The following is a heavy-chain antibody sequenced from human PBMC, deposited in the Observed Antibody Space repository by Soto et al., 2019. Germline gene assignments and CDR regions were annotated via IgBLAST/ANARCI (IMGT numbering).Heavy chain of an antibody. D-gene: IGHD2-15*01. Sequence: EVQLVESGGGLVQPGGSLRLSCAASGFTFSSYSMNWVRQAPGKGLEWVSYISSSSTTKYYADSVKGRFTISRDNAKNXLYRPMNSLRAEGTAVYYCARDGCSGSNCLNWFDPWGQGTLVTVSS. J-gene: IGHJ5*02. CDR1: GFTFSSYS. CDR2: ISSSSTTK. V-gene: IGHV3-48*01. CDR3: ARDGCSGSNCLNWFDP.